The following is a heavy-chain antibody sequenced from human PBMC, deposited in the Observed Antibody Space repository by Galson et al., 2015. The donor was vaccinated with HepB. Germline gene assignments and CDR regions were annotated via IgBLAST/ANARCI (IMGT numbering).Heavy chain of an antibody. Sequence: SVKVSCKASGGTFSSYAISWVRQAPGQGLEWMGGIIPIFGTANYAQKFQGRVTITADESTSTAYMELSSLRSEDTAVYYCVGGATRFYYYGMDVWGQGTTVTVSS. V-gene: IGHV1-69*13. CDR3: VGGATRFYYYGMDV. CDR1: GGTFSSYA. D-gene: IGHD1-26*01. CDR2: IIPIFGTA. J-gene: IGHJ6*02.